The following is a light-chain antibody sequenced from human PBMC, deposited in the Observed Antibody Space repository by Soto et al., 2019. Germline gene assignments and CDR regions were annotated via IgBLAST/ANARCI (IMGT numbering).Light chain of an antibody. CDR2: DVD. Sequence: SLAQPASVSGAPGQSITISCTGTHSDVGGYNYVSWYQQRPGKAPRLIIYDVDNRPLGVSNRFSGSQSGNTASLTISGLQAEDEAEYYCCAYTARTTLSWVFGGGTKVTVL. V-gene: IGLV2-14*01. CDR1: HSDVGGYNY. CDR3: CAYTARTTLSWV. J-gene: IGLJ3*02.